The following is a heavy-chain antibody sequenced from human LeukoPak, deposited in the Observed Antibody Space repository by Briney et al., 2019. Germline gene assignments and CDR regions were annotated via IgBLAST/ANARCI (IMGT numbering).Heavy chain of an antibody. CDR2: INHSGST. J-gene: IGHJ4*02. Sequence: PSETLSLTCAVYGGSFSGYYWSWIRQPPGKGLEWIGEINHSGSTNYNPSLKSRVTISVDTSKNQFSLKLSSVTAADTVVYYCARGRYYDFWSTRGFDYWGQGTLVTVSS. D-gene: IGHD3-3*01. V-gene: IGHV4-34*01. CDR3: ARGRYYDFWSTRGFDY. CDR1: GGSFSGYY.